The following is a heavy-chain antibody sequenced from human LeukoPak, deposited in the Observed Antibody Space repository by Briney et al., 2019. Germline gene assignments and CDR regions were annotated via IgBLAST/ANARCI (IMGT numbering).Heavy chain of an antibody. V-gene: IGHV3-66*02. CDR1: GLSVSSNY. D-gene: IGHD3-10*01. CDR2: IYSDGST. Sequence: GGSLRLSCAASGLSVSSNYKSWVRQAPGKGLEWISVIYSDGSTYYADSVKGRFTLSRDNSKNTLYLQMNSLRVEDTAVYYCVRGMGVSMLYYFDYWGQGTLVTVSS. J-gene: IGHJ4*02. CDR3: VRGMGVSMLYYFDY.